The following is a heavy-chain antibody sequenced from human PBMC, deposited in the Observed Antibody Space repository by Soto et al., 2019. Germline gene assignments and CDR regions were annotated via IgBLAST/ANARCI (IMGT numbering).Heavy chain of an antibody. V-gene: IGHV5-51*01. CDR2: IYPGDSDT. J-gene: IGHJ4*02. D-gene: IGHD3-22*01. Sequence: EVQLEQSGAEVKNPGESLKISCKGSGYNFNNYWIAWVRQLPGKGLEWMGMIYPGDSDTKYSPSFEGRVVMSADKAANTAYLQWSSVQASDDARYFCARRAYSSGPCDSWGQGTLVTVSS. CDR3: ARRAYSSGPCDS. CDR1: GYNFNNYW.